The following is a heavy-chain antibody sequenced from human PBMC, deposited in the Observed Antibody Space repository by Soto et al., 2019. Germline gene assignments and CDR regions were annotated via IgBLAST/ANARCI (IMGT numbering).Heavy chain of an antibody. V-gene: IGHV4-30-4*01. Sequence: TSETLSLTCTVSGGSISSGDYYWSWIRQPPGKGLEWIGNIYYSGSTYYNPSLKSRVTISVDTSKNQFSLKLSPVTAADTAVYYCAGSYSRTIVDYWGQGTLVTVSS. CDR2: IYYSGST. CDR1: GGSISSGDYY. CDR3: AGSYSRTIVDY. J-gene: IGHJ4*02. D-gene: IGHD3-9*01.